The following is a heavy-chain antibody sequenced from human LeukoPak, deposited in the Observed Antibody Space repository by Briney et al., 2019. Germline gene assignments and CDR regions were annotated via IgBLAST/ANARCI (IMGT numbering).Heavy chain of an antibody. CDR3: ARQTGSGLFILP. V-gene: IGHV4-39*01. J-gene: IGHJ4*02. CDR2: IYYSGNT. D-gene: IGHD3/OR15-3a*01. CDR1: GVSISSSNSY. Sequence: SETLSLTCTVSGVSISSSNSYWGWIRQPPGKGLEWIGSIYYSGNTYYNASLKSQVSISMDTSKNRFSLKLTSVTAADTAVYYCARQTGSGLFILPGGQGTLVTVSS.